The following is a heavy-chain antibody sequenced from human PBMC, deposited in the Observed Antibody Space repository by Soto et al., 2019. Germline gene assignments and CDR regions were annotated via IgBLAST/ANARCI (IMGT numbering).Heavy chain of an antibody. D-gene: IGHD3-22*01. J-gene: IGHJ4*02. Sequence: QVQLVQSGAEVKKPGSSVKVSCKASGGTFSSYTISWVRQAPGQGLEWMGRITPILGISNYAQKFQGRVTITADKSTSTAYMELSSLRSEDTAVYYCARVSLDSSGYYHFDYWGQGTLVTVSS. CDR3: ARVSLDSSGYYHFDY. V-gene: IGHV1-69*02. CDR1: GGTFSSYT. CDR2: ITPILGIS.